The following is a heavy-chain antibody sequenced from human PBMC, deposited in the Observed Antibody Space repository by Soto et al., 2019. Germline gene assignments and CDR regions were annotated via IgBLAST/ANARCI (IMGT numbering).Heavy chain of an antibody. J-gene: IGHJ4*02. D-gene: IGHD2-15*01. V-gene: IGHV6-1*01. Sequence: SLTLSLPCAISGDSVSSNSAAWNWIRQSPSRGLEWLGRTYYRSKWYNDYAVSVKSRIKINPDTSKNQFSLQLNSVTPEDTAVYYCVRLMGAAVDYWGQGTLVTVSS. CDR3: VRLMGAAVDY. CDR1: GDSVSSNSAA. CDR2: TYYRSKWYN.